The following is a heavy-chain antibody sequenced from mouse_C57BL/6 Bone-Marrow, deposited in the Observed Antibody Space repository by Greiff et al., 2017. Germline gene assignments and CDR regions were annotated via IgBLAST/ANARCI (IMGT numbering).Heavy chain of an antibody. Sequence: VQLQQPGAELVKPGASVKLSCKASGYTFTSYWMHWVKQRPGQGLEWIGMIHPNSGSTNYNEKFKSKATLTVDKSSSTAYMQLSSLTSEDSAVYYCASSTGTPCWYYGVWGTGTTVTVSS. CDR2: IHPNSGST. D-gene: IGHD4-1*02. CDR1: GYTFTSYW. CDR3: ASSTGTPCWYYGV. J-gene: IGHJ1*03. V-gene: IGHV1-64*01.